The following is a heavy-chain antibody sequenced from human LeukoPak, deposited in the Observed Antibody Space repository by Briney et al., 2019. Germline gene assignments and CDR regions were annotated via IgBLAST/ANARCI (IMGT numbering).Heavy chain of an antibody. V-gene: IGHV4-4*07. J-gene: IGHJ5*02. D-gene: IGHD3-22*01. CDR2: IYTSGST. CDR3: ARSRAGITMIGNWFDP. Sequence: PSETLSLTCTVSGGSISSYYWSWIRQPAGKGLEWIGRIYTSGSTNYNPSLKSRVTMSVDTSKNQFSLKLSSVTAADTAVYYCARSRAGITMIGNWFDPWGQGTLVTVSS. CDR1: GGSISSYY.